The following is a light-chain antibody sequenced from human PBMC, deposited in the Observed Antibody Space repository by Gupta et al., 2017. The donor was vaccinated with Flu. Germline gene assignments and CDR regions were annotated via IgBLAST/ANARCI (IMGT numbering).Light chain of an antibody. CDR1: SSNIGSNT. J-gene: IGLJ3*02. CDR2: SSN. CDR3: AAWDDSLNGLWV. V-gene: IGLV1-44*01. Sequence: QSVLTQPPSASGTPGQRATIPCSGSSSNIGSNTVNWYQQLPGTAPKLLIYSSNQRPSGVPDRFSGSKSGTSASLAISGLQSEDEADYYCAAWDDSLNGLWVFGGGTKLTVL.